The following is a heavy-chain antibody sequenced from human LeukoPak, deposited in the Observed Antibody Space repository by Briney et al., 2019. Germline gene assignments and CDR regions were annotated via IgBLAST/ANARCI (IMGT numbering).Heavy chain of an antibody. CDR2: ISYDGSNK. V-gene: IGHV3-30*03. CDR1: GFTFSSYG. J-gene: IGHJ6*02. D-gene: IGHD2-2*01. CDR3: ARVRNAFHYYYGMDV. Sequence: GGSLRLSCAASGFTFSSYGMHWVRQAPGKGLEWVAVISYDGSNKYYADSVKGRFTISRDNAKNSVYLQMNSLRAEDMAVYYCARVRNAFHYYYGMDVWGQGTTVTLSS.